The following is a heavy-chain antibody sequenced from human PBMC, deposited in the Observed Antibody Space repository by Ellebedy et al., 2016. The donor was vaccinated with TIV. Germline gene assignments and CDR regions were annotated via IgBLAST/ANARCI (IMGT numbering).Heavy chain of an antibody. CDR3: ARGGVRFLEWLFDH. J-gene: IGHJ4*02. CDR2: FHPEDGER. CDR1: GHTLTKLS. V-gene: IGHV1-24*01. Sequence: ASVKVSCKVSGHTLTKLSMHWVRQAPGKGLEWMGGFHPEDGERVYGQKFQGRVTMTRDTSTSTVYMELSSLRSEDTAVYYCARGGVRFLEWLFDHWGQGTLVTVSS. D-gene: IGHD3-3*01.